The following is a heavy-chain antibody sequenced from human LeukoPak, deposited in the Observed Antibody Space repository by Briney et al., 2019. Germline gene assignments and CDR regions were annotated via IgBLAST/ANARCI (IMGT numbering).Heavy chain of an antibody. CDR2: INPNSGGT. CDR1: GYTFTGYY. CDR3: ARVMAAQESYVDY. Sequence: ASVKVSCEAAGYTFTGYYIHWVRQAPGQGLEWMGWINPNSGGTNYAEKFQGRVTMTRDTSISTAYMELSRLRSDDTAVYHCARVMAAQESYVDYWGQGTLVTVSS. V-gene: IGHV1-2*02. J-gene: IGHJ4*02. D-gene: IGHD5-24*01.